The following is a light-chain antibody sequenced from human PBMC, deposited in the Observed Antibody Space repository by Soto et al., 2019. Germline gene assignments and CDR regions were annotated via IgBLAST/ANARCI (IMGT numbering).Light chain of an antibody. J-gene: IGKJ5*01. V-gene: IGKV3-20*01. CDR2: AAS. Sequence: EIVLTQSPGTLSLSPGERVTLSCRASQSVGSRYLAWYQQKPGQAPRLLIYAASTRATGIPDRFSGSGSGTDFTLTITPLEPEDFAVYFCQQYETSPITFGQGTRLEIK. CDR1: QSVGSRY. CDR3: QQYETSPIT.